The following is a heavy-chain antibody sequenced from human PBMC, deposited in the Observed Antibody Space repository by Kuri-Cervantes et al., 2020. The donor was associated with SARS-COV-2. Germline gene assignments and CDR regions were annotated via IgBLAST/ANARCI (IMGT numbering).Heavy chain of an antibody. CDR2: IIPIFGTA. CDR3: ARDRRDGYNLVDY. J-gene: IGHJ4*02. CDR1: GGTFSSYA. Sequence: SVKVSCKASGGTFSSYAISWVRQAPGQGLEWMGGIIPIFGTANYAQKFQGRVTITTDESTSTAYMELSSLRSEDTAVYYCARDRRDGYNLVDYWGQGTLVTVSS. V-gene: IGHV1-69*05. D-gene: IGHD5-24*01.